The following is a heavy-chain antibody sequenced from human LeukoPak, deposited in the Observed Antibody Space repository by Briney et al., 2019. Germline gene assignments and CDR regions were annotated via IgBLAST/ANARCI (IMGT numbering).Heavy chain of an antibody. CDR1: GFTFSDYY. J-gene: IGHJ4*02. CDR2: ISSSGSTI. CDR3: ASSFDRGYSYGLFDY. V-gene: IGHV3-11*01. D-gene: IGHD5-18*01. Sequence: GGSLRLSCAASGFTFSDYYMSWIRQAPGKGLEWVSYISSSGSTIYYADSVKGRFTISRDNAKNSLYLQMNSLRAEDTAVYYCASSFDRGYSYGLFDYWGQGTLVTVSS.